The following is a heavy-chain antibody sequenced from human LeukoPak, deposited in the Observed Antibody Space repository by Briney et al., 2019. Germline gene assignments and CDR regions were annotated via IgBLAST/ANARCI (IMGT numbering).Heavy chain of an antibody. J-gene: IGHJ4*02. CDR3: ARVMYEYDSSSKPFDN. V-gene: IGHV3-30-3*01. D-gene: IGHD3-22*01. Sequence: GGSLRLSCAASGFTFSSYAMHWVRQTPGKGLEWVAVMSSDGSKKYYADSVKGRFTISRDNAKNSLYLQMNSLTAEDTAVYYCARVMYEYDSSSKPFDNWGQGTLVTVSS. CDR1: GFTFSSYA. CDR2: MSSDGSKK.